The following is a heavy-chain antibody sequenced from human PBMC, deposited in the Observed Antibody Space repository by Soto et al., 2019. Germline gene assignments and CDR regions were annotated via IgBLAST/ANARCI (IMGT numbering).Heavy chain of an antibody. CDR1: GGTFSSYA. CDR3: ARDSVDIVVVPAAPPIDAFDI. V-gene: IGHV1-18*01. D-gene: IGHD2-2*03. CDR2: ISAYNGNT. J-gene: IGHJ3*02. Sequence: ASVKVSCKASGGTFSSYAISWVRQAPGQGLEWMGWISAYNGNTNYAQKLQGRVTMTTDTSTSTAYMELRSLRSDDTAVYYCARDSVDIVVVPAAPPIDAFDIWGQGTMVTVSS.